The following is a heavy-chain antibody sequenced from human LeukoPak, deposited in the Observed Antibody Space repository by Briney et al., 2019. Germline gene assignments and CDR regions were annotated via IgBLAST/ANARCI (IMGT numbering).Heavy chain of an antibody. V-gene: IGHV1-24*01. J-gene: IGHJ6*03. Sequence: ASVKVSCKVSGYTLTELSMHWVRQAPGKGLEWMGGFDPEDGETIYAQKFQGRVTITRNTSISTAYMELSSLRSEDTAVYYCARGRVLYYDILTGYYEDYYYYYMDVWGKGTTVTVSS. CDR2: FDPEDGET. D-gene: IGHD3-9*01. CDR1: GYTLTELS. CDR3: ARGRVLYYDILTGYYEDYYYYYMDV.